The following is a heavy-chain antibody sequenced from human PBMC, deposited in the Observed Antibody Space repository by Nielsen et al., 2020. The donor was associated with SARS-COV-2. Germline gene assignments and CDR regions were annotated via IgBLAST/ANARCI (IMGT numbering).Heavy chain of an antibody. J-gene: IGHJ5*02. CDR2: IIPIFGTA. V-gene: IGHV1-69*13. Sequence: SVKVSCKASGGTFSSYAISWVRQAPGQGLEWMGGIIPIFGTANYAQKFQGRVTITADESTSTAYMELSSLRSEDTAVYYCARESVIAAQFDPWGQGTQVTVSS. CDR3: ARESVIAAQFDP. D-gene: IGHD6-6*01. CDR1: GGTFSSYA.